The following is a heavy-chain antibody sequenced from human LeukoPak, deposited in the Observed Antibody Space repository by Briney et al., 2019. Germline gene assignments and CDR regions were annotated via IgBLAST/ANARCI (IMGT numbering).Heavy chain of an antibody. CDR3: ARGTADGRDGYNKIFDY. CDR2: IWYDGGKT. J-gene: IGHJ4*02. Sequence: PGGSLRLSCVVSGFTYTSYWMDWVRRAPGKGLEWVAVIWYDGGKTDYAESVKGRFTISRDNSKNTLSLQMNSLRAEDTAVYYCARGTADGRDGYNKIFDYWGQGTLVTVSS. CDR1: GFTYTSYW. V-gene: IGHV3-33*08. D-gene: IGHD5-18*01.